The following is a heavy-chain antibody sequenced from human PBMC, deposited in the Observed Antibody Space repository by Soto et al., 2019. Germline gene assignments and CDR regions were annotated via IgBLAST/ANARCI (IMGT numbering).Heavy chain of an antibody. Sequence: QVQLQQWGAGLLKPSETLSLTCAVYGGSFSGYYWSWIRQPPGKGLEWIGEINHSGSTNYNPSLKSRVTISVDTSKNQFSLKLSSVTAADTAVYYCARLFRGVVQYQLLSYYFDYWGQGTLVTVSS. CDR3: ARLFRGVVQYQLLSYYFDY. J-gene: IGHJ4*02. D-gene: IGHD2-2*01. CDR2: INHSGST. V-gene: IGHV4-34*01. CDR1: GGSFSGYY.